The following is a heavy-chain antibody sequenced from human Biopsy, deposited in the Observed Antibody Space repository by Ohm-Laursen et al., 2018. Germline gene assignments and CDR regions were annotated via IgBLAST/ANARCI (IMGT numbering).Heavy chain of an antibody. D-gene: IGHD3-22*01. CDR1: GYTFTGYH. Sequence: SVKVSCKASGYTFTGYHVHWVRQAPGQGLEWMGWINAKTGDTNYAQKFQGRVTMTRDTSISTAYVDLSSLRSDDTAVYYCTRGGYYYDSLAYYYWFDPWGQGTLVIVST. CDR3: TRGGYYYDSLAYYYWFDP. J-gene: IGHJ5*02. CDR2: INAKTGDT. V-gene: IGHV1-2*02.